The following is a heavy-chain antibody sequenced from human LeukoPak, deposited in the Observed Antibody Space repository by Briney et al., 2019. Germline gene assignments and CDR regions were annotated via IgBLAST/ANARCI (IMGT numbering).Heavy chain of an antibody. J-gene: IGHJ6*02. CDR1: GGSISSYY. CDR2: IYHSEST. V-gene: IGHV4-59*04. D-gene: IGHD4-17*01. Sequence: PSETLSLTCTVSGGSISSYYWSWIRQPPGKGLEWIGHIYHSESTYFNPSLNSRVTMSLDRSKNQFSLKLSSVTAADTAVYYCARGYGDTHYYYYYGMDVWGQGTTVTVSS. CDR3: ARGYGDTHYYYYYGMDV.